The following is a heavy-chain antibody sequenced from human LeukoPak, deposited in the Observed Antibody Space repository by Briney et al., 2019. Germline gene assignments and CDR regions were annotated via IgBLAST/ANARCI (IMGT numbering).Heavy chain of an antibody. CDR2: IKHKAEGGTT. CDR1: GFTFSNAY. D-gene: IGHD3/OR15-3a*01. CDR3: GTGSAFDV. V-gene: IGHV3-15*01. J-gene: IGHJ3*01. Sequence: PGGSLRLSCAASGFTFSNAYISWVRQAPGKGLEWVGRIKHKAEGGTTDYAAPVKGRFTISRDDSKNTLYLQMNSLKIEDTGVYYGGTGSAFDVWGQGTLVTVSS.